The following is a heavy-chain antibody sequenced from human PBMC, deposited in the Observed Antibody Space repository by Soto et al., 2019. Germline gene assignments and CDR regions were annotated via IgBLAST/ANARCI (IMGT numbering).Heavy chain of an antibody. Sequence: QVQLQESGPGLVKPSETLSLTCTVSGGSISSYYWSWIRQPPGKGLEWIGYIYYNGSTNYNPSLKSRVTISVDTSNNQFSLKLSSMTAADTAVYYCARGVSGSGYQTIDFDYWGQGTLVTVSS. D-gene: IGHD3-3*01. CDR3: ARGVSGSGYQTIDFDY. V-gene: IGHV4-59*01. CDR2: IYYNGST. J-gene: IGHJ4*02. CDR1: GGSISSYY.